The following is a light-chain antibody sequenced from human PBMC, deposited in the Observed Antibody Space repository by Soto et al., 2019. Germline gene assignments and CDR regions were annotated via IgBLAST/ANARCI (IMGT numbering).Light chain of an antibody. J-gene: IGLJ3*02. CDR3: SSYSSTTTLV. Sequence: QYALTQPASVSGSPGQSITISCTGTSSDVGGYNYVSWYQQRPGKAPKLMIYDVNNRPSGVSNRFSASKSGNTASLTISGLQAEDEADYYCSSYSSTTTLVFGGGTKLTV. V-gene: IGLV2-14*01. CDR2: DVN. CDR1: SSDVGGYNY.